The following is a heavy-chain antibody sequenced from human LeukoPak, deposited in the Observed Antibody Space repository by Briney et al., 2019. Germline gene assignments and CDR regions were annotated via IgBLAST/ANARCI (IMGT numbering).Heavy chain of an antibody. J-gene: IGHJ5*02. CDR1: GFTFSSYA. Sequence: GGSLRLSCAAPGFTFSSYAMSWVRQAPGKGLEWVSAISGTGGSTYYADSVKGRFTISRDNSKNMLYLQMNSLRAEDTAVYYCAKRPRIAAAGDGSWFDPWGQGTLVTVSS. D-gene: IGHD6-13*01. V-gene: IGHV3-23*01. CDR3: AKRPRIAAAGDGSWFDP. CDR2: ISGTGGST.